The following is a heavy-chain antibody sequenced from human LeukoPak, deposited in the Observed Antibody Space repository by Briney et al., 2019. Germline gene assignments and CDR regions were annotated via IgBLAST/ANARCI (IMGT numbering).Heavy chain of an antibody. J-gene: IGHJ4*02. CDR1: GFTFSSYA. V-gene: IGHV3-23*01. D-gene: IGHD1-26*01. Sequence: GGSLRRSCAASGFTFSSYAMNWVRQAPGKGLEWVSAINGIGGSTYYTDSVKGRFTISRDNSKNTLYLQMNSLRAEDTAVYYCAKRSSGSYHGTSDYWGQGTLVTVSS. CDR3: AKRSSGSYHGTSDY. CDR2: INGIGGST.